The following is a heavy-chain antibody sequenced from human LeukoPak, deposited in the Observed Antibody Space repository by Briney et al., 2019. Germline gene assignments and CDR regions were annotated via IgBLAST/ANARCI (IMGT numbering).Heavy chain of an antibody. J-gene: IGHJ4*02. CDR2: IRYDASNK. D-gene: IGHD1-26*01. V-gene: IGHV3-30*02. CDR1: GFIFSDYG. Sequence: GGSLRLSCAASGFIFSDYGMHWVRQAPGKGLDWVAFIRYDASNKDYADSVKGQFTISRDNSKNTLYLQINSLRAEDTAVYYCARNCPNSWNIDNGGQEPRATASS. CDR3: ARNCPNSWNIDN.